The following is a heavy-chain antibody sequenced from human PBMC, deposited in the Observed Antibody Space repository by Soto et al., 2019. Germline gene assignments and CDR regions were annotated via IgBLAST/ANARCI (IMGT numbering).Heavy chain of an antibody. CDR2: ISDSGGST. D-gene: IGHD1-1*01. V-gene: IGHV3-23*01. CDR3: APTGFDY. Sequence: GSLRLSLSAFWFTLYRHANSWVRQAPGKGLEWVSGISDSGGSTYYADSVKGRFTISRDNSKNTLYLQMNSLRAEDTAVYYCAPTGFDYWGQGTLVTVSS. CDR1: WFTLYRHA. J-gene: IGHJ4*02.